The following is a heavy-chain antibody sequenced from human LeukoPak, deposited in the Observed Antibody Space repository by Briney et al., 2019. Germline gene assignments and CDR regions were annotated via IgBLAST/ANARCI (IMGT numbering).Heavy chain of an antibody. D-gene: IGHD6-13*01. CDR2: ISYSGST. CDR3: ARTIEEAGTGYFQH. Sequence: SETLSLTCTVSGGSVSSGGYYWSWIRQPPGKGLEWIGYISYSGSTNYNPSLKSRVTISVDTSKNQFSLKLSSVTAAHTAVYYCARTIEEAGTGYFQHWGQGTLVTVSS. J-gene: IGHJ1*01. V-gene: IGHV4-61*08. CDR1: GGSVSSGGYY.